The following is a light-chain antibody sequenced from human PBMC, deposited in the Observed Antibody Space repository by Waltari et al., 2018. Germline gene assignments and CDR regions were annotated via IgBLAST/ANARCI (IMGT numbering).Light chain of an antibody. J-gene: IGKJ2*03. CDR3: QQHNSYPPYS. CDR2: YAS. CDR1: QGISNY. Sequence: DIQMTQSPSSLSASVGDTVTITCRASQGISNYLAWYQQKPGKAPKPLIYYASNLESGVPSRFSGSGSATDFTLTISSLQPEDFATYYCQQHNSYPPYSFGQGTKVEIK. V-gene: IGKV1-16*01.